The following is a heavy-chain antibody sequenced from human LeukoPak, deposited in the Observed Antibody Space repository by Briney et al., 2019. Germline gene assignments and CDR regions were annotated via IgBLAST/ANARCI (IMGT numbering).Heavy chain of an antibody. CDR3: ARAEGRLHTIFGVGNWAYYYGMDV. D-gene: IGHD3-3*01. Sequence: GGSLRLSCAASGFTFSSYEMNWVRQAPGKGLEWVSYISSSGSTIYYADSVKGRFTTSRDKAKNSLYLQMNSLRAEDTAVYYCARAEGRLHTIFGVGNWAYYYGMDVWSQGTTVTV. V-gene: IGHV3-48*03. J-gene: IGHJ6*02. CDR2: ISSSGSTI. CDR1: GFTFSSYE.